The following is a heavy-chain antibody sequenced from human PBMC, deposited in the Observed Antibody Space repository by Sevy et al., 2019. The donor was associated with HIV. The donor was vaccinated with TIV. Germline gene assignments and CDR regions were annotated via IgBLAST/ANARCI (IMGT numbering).Heavy chain of an antibody. D-gene: IGHD3-16*01. CDR2: IVVGSDVT. CDR1: GFTFSSSA. J-gene: IGHJ3*02. CDR3: AEDDITPFGGHLRVFDI. V-gene: IGHV1-58*01. Sequence: ASVKVSCKTSGFTFSSSAVQGVRQVRGQRLEWIGWIVVGSDVTNYAQNFQERVTISRYVSTKTVYMDLTSLRSEDTVVYYCAEDDITPFGGHLRVFDIWGQGTMVTVSS.